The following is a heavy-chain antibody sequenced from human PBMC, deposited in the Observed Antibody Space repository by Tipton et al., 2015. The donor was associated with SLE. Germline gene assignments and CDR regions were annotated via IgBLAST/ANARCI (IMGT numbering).Heavy chain of an antibody. V-gene: IGHV3-33*08. CDR1: GFTFSSYA. CDR2: IWYDGSNK. CDR3: AREALVDATSTVFDY. J-gene: IGHJ4*02. Sequence: QLVQSGGGVVQPGRSLRLSCAASGFTFSSYAMHWVRQAPGKGLEWVAVIWYDGSNKYYADSVKGRFTISRDNSKNTLYLQMNSLRAEDTAVYYCAREALVDATSTVFDYWGQGALVTVSS. D-gene: IGHD2-15*01.